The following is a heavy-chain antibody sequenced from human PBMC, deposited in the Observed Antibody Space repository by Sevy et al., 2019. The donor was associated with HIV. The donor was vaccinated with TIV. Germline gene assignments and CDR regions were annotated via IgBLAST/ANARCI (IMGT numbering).Heavy chain of an antibody. Sequence: ASMKVSCKASGYTFTSYGISWVRQAPGQGLEWMGWISAYNGNTNYAQKLQGRVTMTTDTSTSTAYMELRSLRSDDTAVYYCARGGDIVLVPAAADYWGQGTLVTVSS. CDR3: ARGGDIVLVPAAADY. CDR2: ISAYNGNT. V-gene: IGHV1-18*01. D-gene: IGHD2-2*01. CDR1: GYTFTSYG. J-gene: IGHJ4*02.